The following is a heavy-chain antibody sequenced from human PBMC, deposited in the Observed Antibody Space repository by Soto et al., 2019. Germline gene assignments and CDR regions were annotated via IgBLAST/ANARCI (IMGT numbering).Heavy chain of an antibody. J-gene: IGHJ5*02. CDR3: ARNSHQVAAAGPLDYNWFDP. Sequence: SVKVSCKASGGTFSSYAISWVRQAPGQGLEWMGGIIPIFGTANYAQKFQGRVTITADESTSTAYMELSSLRSEDTAVYYCARNSHQVAAAGPLDYNWFDPWGQGTLVTVSS. CDR1: GGTFSSYA. V-gene: IGHV1-69*13. D-gene: IGHD6-13*01. CDR2: IIPIFGTA.